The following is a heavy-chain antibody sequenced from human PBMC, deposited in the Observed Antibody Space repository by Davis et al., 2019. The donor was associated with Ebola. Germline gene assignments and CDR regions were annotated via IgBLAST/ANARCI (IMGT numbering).Heavy chain of an antibody. V-gene: IGHV4-34*08. CDR3: LDFYCNGDVCGDF. D-gene: IGHD2-8*02. CDR1: GFTFSDYY. CDR2: INHIGRS. Sequence: GSLRLSCAASGFTFSDYYMTWIRQSPGKGLEWMGEINHIGRSNYNPSLKSRLTFSTDTSKQQFSLNLKSVTAADTAVYYCLDFYCNGDVCGDFWGPGSLVTVSS. J-gene: IGHJ4*02.